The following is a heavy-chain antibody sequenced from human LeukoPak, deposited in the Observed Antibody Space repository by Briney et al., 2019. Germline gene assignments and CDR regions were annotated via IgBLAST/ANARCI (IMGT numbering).Heavy chain of an antibody. CDR3: AKVLEQLVPDY. V-gene: IGHV3-21*01. CDR2: ISSSSSYI. D-gene: IGHD6-6*01. J-gene: IGHJ4*02. CDR1: GFTFSNYG. Sequence: GGSLRLTCAASGFTFSNYGMNWVRQAPGKGLEWVSYISSSSSYIYYADSVKGRFTISRDNAKNSLYLQMNSLRAEDTAVYYCAKVLEQLVPDYWGQGTLVTVSS.